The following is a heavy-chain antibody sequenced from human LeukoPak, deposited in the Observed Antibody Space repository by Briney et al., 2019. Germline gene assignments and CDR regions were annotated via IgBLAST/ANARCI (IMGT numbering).Heavy chain of an antibody. CDR3: ARGHNSGYYLKY. J-gene: IGHJ4*02. V-gene: IGHV3-21*05. D-gene: IGHD3-22*01. CDR2: ISGSSGYT. Sequence: GGSLRLSCVGSGFNFRTYNLNWVRQAPGKGLEWVSDISGSSGYTDYADSVKGRFTISKDNANSSVFLQMDSLRAEDTAVYYCARGHNSGYYLKYWGQGTLVTVSS. CDR1: GFNFRTYN.